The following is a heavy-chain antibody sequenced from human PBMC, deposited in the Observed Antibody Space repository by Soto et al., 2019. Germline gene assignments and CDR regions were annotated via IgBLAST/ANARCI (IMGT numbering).Heavy chain of an antibody. J-gene: IGHJ4*02. CDR2: VIALNGNT. V-gene: IGHV1-69*10. CDR3: ARGGNLAVAGILYY. Sequence: SVKVSCKASGGTFNNLAISWVRQAPGQGLEWMGGVIALNGNTNYAQKFQGRVTITTDTSASTAYMELSSLRSEDTAVYYCARGGNLAVAGILYYWGQGTLVTVSS. D-gene: IGHD6-19*01. CDR1: GGTFNNLA.